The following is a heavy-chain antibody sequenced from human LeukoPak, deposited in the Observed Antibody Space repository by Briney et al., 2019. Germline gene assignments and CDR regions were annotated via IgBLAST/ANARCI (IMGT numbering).Heavy chain of an antibody. CDR1: GGSIRNYY. CDR3: ARVYYSSSYDYWYFDL. Sequence: SETLSLTCTVSGGSIRNYYWSWIRQPPGRGLEWIGYIYYSGSTNYNPSLKSRVTISVDTSKNQFSLKLSSVTAADTAVYYCARVYYSSSYDYWYFDLWGRGTLVTVSS. D-gene: IGHD6-13*01. V-gene: IGHV4-59*01. J-gene: IGHJ2*01. CDR2: IYYSGST.